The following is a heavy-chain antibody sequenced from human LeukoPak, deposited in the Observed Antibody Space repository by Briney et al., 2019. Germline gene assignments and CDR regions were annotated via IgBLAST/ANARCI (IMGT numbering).Heavy chain of an antibody. D-gene: IGHD3-16*01. Sequence: GGSLRLSCAASGFTFSSYSMNWVRQAPGKGPEWVANIKQDGSEIYYVDSVKGRFTISRDNAKNSLHLQMNSLRAEDTAVYYCARVLMTPHFDYWGQGTLVTVSS. CDR1: GFTFSSYS. CDR3: ARVLMTPHFDY. CDR2: IKQDGSEI. V-gene: IGHV3-7*01. J-gene: IGHJ4*02.